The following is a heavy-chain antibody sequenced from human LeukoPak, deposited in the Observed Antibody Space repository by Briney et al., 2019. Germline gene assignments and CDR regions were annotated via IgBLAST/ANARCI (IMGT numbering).Heavy chain of an antibody. Sequence: SETLSLTCTFYGASFRDYYWTWIRQSPGNGLEWIGKIIHSGSTKYKPSLKSRLTISIDTSKNQFSLKLTSVTAADTAVYYRVRGAYFFDQWGEGTLVTVSS. V-gene: IGHV4-34*01. CDR3: VRGAYFFDQ. CDR2: IIHSGST. J-gene: IGHJ4*02. CDR1: GASFRDYY.